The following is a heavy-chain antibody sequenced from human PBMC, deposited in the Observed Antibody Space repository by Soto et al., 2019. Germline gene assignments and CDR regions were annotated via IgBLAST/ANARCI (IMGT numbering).Heavy chain of an antibody. D-gene: IGHD2-15*01. CDR1: GYRFTGFW. V-gene: IGHV5-10-1*01. Sequence: GESLKISCQGSGYRFTGFWLNWVRQRPGKGLEWVGRIDPNDSFINYSPPFEGHVTISADKSISTAYLQWTRLQAADTAIYYCARPASGGSRDAFNIWGQGTMVTVSS. CDR2: IDPNDSFI. CDR3: ARPASGGSRDAFNI. J-gene: IGHJ3*02.